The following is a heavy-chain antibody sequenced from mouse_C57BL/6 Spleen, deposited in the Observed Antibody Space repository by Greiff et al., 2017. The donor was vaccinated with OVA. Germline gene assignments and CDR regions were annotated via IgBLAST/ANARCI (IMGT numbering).Heavy chain of an antibody. Sequence: VQLQQSGAELVKPGASVKLSCKASGYTFTSYWMQWVKQRPGQGLEWIGEIDPSDSYTNYNQKFKGKATLTVDTSSSTAYMQLSSLTSEDSAVYYCARDHPFDYWGQGTTLTVSS. J-gene: IGHJ2*01. CDR2: IDPSDSYT. CDR3: ARDHPFDY. V-gene: IGHV1-50*01. CDR1: GYTFTSYW.